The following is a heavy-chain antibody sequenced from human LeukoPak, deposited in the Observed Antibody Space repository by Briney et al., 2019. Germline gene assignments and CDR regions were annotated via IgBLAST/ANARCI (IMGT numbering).Heavy chain of an antibody. CDR3: ARDGAARPQLYYYYHGMDV. V-gene: IGHV3-30-3*01. D-gene: IGHD6-6*01. Sequence: PGGSLRLSCAASGFTFSSYAMHWVRQAPGKGLEWVAVISYDGSNKYYADSVKGRFTISRDNSKNTLYLQMNSLRAEDTAVYYCARDGAARPQLYYYYHGMDVWGQGTTVTVSS. CDR2: ISYDGSNK. J-gene: IGHJ6*02. CDR1: GFTFSSYA.